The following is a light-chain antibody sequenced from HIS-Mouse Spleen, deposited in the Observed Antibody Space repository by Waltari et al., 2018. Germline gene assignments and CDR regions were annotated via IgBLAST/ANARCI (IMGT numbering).Light chain of an antibody. V-gene: IGKV3D-15*03. CDR1: QSVSSK. CDR3: QQYNNWPPLT. Sequence: EIVMTQSPATPSVSPEERATLSHRASQSVSSKLAWYQQKPGQAPRLLIYGASIRATGIPARFSGSGSGTEFTITISILQSEDFAVYYCQQYNNWPPLTFGGGTKVEIK. CDR2: GAS. J-gene: IGKJ4*01.